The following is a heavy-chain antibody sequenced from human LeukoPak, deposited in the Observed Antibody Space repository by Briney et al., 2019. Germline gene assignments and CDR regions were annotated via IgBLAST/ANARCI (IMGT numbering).Heavy chain of an antibody. V-gene: IGHV4-34*01. CDR1: GGSFSGYY. D-gene: IGHD2-15*01. CDR2: INHSGST. J-gene: IGHJ1*01. Sequence: SETLSLTCAVYGGSFSGYYWSWIRQPPGKGLEWFGEINHSGSTNYNPSLKSRVTISVDTSKNQFSLKLSSVTAADTAVYYCARYCSGGSCYGYFQHWGQGTLVTVSS. CDR3: ARYCSGGSCYGYFQH.